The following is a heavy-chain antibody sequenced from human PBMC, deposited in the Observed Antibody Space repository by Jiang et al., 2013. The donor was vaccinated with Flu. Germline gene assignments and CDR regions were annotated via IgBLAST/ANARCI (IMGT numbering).Heavy chain of an antibody. V-gene: IGHV4-31*03. CDR1: GGSISSGGYY. J-gene: IGHJ2*01. D-gene: IGHD2-2*02. Sequence: SLTCTVSGGSISSGGYYWSWIRQHPGKGLEWIGYIYYSGSTYYNPSLKSRVTISVDTSKNQFSLKLSSVTTADTAVYYCARVGYCSSTSCYTSYWYFDLWGRGTLVTVSS. CDR2: IYYSGST. CDR3: ARVGYCSSTSCYTSYWYFDL.